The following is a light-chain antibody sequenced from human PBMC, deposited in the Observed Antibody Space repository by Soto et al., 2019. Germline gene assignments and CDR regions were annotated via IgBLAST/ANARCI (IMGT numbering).Light chain of an antibody. Sequence: VMTQSPGTLSVSPVETATLSCGTSQSVSTNLAWYQQKPGQPPRLLIYDASTRATGIPARSRGSGSGTEFTLTISYLRPEDFAVYFCQQYHDWVTFGGGTKVDIK. CDR1: QSVSTN. J-gene: IGKJ4*01. CDR3: QQYHDWVT. V-gene: IGKV3D-15*01. CDR2: DAS.